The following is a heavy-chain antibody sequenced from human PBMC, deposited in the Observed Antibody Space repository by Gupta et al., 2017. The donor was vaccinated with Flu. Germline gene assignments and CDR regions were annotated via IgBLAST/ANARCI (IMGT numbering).Heavy chain of an antibody. CDR2: ISSTGVNT. CDR3: ARTGQRLVDYYLDH. J-gene: IGHJ4*02. V-gene: IGHV3-64*02. CDR1: STYA. D-gene: IGHD6-13*01. Sequence: STYAMHWVRQAPGKGLEYVSAISSTGVNTYFADSVRGRCTISRDNSKNMMYFQMDSLRPEETAVYYCARTGQRLVDYYLDHWGQGTLVTVSS.